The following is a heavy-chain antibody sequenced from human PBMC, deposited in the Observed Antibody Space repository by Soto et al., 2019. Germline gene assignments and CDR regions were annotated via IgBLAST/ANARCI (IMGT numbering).Heavy chain of an antibody. V-gene: IGHV1-8*01. J-gene: IGHJ2*01. CDR1: GYTFTRYD. D-gene: IGHD3-3*01. CDR3: ARKSARLLEWPPYCYFDL. Sequence: QGQLVQSGAEVKKPGASVKVSCKASGYTFTRYDINWVRQATGQGLEWMGWMNPNSGNTGYAQKFQGRVTMTRNTSISTAYMELSSLRSEDTAVYYCARKSARLLEWPPYCYFDLWGRRTLVTVSS. CDR2: MNPNSGNT.